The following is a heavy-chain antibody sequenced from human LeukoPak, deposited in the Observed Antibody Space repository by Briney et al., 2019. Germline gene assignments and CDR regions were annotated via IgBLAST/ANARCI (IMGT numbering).Heavy chain of an antibody. CDR3: AGGKFGGKALGSIDF. Sequence: PGRSLRLSCAASGFTFSTFAMHWVRQAPGKGLEWGALISYDGSDEYYADSMKGPFTISRDNSKSTLYLRLTSLKAEDTAIYYCAGGKFGGKALGSIDFWGQGTLVTVSS. J-gene: IGHJ4*02. CDR2: ISYDGSDE. CDR1: GFTFSTFA. D-gene: IGHD3-16*01. V-gene: IGHV3-30*04.